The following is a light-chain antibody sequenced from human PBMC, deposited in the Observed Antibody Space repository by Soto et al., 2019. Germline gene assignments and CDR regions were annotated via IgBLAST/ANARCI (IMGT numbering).Light chain of an antibody. CDR3: SSYTSSSTLV. CDR2: DVS. V-gene: IGLV2-14*03. J-gene: IGLJ1*01. CDR1: SSDVGAFNY. Sequence: QSVLTQPASVSGSPGQSISISCIGTSSDVGAFNYVSWYQHHPGKAPKLIIYDVSNRPSGVSNRFSGSKSGNTASLTISGLQAEDEADYYCSSYTSSSTLVFGTGTRSPS.